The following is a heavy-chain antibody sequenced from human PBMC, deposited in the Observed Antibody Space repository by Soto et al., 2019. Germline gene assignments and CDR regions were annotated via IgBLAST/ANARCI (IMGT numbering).Heavy chain of an antibody. CDR2: LYYSGST. J-gene: IGHJ5*02. D-gene: IGHD6-13*01. CDR1: GGSISSGGYY. CDR3: AIYQDSPYSRRNWFDP. Sequence: QVQLQESGPGLVKPSQTLSLTCTVSGGSISSGGYYWSWIRQHPGKGLEWIGYLYYSGSTYYNPSLKSRVTISVDTSKNQFSLKLSSVTAADTAVYYCAIYQDSPYSRRNWFDPWGQGTLVTVSS. V-gene: IGHV4-31*03.